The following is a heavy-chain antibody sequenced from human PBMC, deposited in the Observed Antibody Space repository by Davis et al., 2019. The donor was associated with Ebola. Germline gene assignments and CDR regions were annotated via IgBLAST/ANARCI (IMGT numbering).Heavy chain of an antibody. CDR1: GSSISSSSYF. CDR2: INHSGST. V-gene: IGHV4-39*07. CDR3: ARAKLSRGSYYTVKVNLYYGMDV. J-gene: IGHJ6*04. Sequence: MPSETLSLTCTVSGSSISSSSYFWGWIRQPPGKGLEWIGEINHSGSTNYNPSLKSRVTISVDTSKNQFSLKLSSVTAADTAVYYCARAKLSRGSYYTVKVNLYYGMDVWGKGTTVTVSS. D-gene: IGHD1-26*01.